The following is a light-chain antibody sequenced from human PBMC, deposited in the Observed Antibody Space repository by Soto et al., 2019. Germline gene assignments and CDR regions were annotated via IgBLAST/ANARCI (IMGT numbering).Light chain of an antibody. V-gene: IGKV1-13*02. CDR2: DVS. CDR1: QGISSA. J-gene: IGKJ4*01. CDR3: QQFNTYPALT. Sequence: AIQLTQSPSSLSASVGDRVTITCRASQGISSALAWYQQKPGKSPNLLIYDVSSLESGVPSRFSGSASGTDFTLTISSLQPEDSATYYCQQFNTYPALTFGGGTKVEIK.